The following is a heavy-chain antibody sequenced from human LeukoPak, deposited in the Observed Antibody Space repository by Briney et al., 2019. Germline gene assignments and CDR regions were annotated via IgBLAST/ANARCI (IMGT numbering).Heavy chain of an antibody. CDR1: GFTFSSYG. D-gene: IGHD4-17*01. V-gene: IGHV3-33*01. Sequence: GGSLRLSCAASGFTFSSYGMHWVRQAPGKGLEWVAVIWYDGSNKYYADSAKGRFTISRDNSKNTLYLQMNSLRAEDTAVYYCATDYGPLSLDYWGQGTLVTVSS. CDR3: ATDYGPLSLDY. J-gene: IGHJ4*02. CDR2: IWYDGSNK.